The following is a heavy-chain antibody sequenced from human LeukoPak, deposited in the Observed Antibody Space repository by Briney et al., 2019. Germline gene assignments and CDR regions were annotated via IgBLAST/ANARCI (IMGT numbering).Heavy chain of an antibody. CDR2: IIPIFGTA. D-gene: IGHD3-22*01. V-gene: IGHV1-69*13. CDR3: APLGIPYYYDSSGYHLDY. J-gene: IGHJ4*02. Sequence: ASVKDSCKASGGTFISYAISGVRQAPGQGVEGVGGIIPIFGTANYAQKFQGRVTIPADESTGTAYMELSSLRSEDTAVYYCAPLGIPYYYDSSGYHLDYWGQGTLATVSS. CDR1: GGTFISYA.